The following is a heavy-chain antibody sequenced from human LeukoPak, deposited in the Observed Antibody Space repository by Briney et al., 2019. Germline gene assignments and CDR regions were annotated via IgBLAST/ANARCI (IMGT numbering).Heavy chain of an antibody. CDR3: AREKMYYYDSSGYDDAFDI. CDR1: GFIFSNYV. CDR2: ISDSGSGT. D-gene: IGHD3-22*01. J-gene: IGHJ3*02. V-gene: IGHV3-23*01. Sequence: PGGSLRLSCAASGFIFSNYVMNWVRQAPGKGLEWVSGISDSGSGTYYTDSVKGRSTISRDNAKNTLYLQMNSLRAEDTAVYYCAREKMYYYDSSGYDDAFDIWGQGTMVTVSS.